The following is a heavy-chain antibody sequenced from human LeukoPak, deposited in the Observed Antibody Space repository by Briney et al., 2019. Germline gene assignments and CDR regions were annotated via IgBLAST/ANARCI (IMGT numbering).Heavy chain of an antibody. CDR2: INPSGGST. CDR3: AREGTFSNSDFWSGPRLYYFDY. Sequence: GASVKVSCKASGYTFTSYYMHWVRQAPGQGLEWMGIINPSGGSTSYAQKFQGRVTMTRDTSTSTVYMELSSLRSEDTAVYYCAREGTFSNSDFWSGPRLYYFDYWGQGTLVTVSS. D-gene: IGHD3-3*01. V-gene: IGHV1-46*01. CDR1: GYTFTSYY. J-gene: IGHJ4*02.